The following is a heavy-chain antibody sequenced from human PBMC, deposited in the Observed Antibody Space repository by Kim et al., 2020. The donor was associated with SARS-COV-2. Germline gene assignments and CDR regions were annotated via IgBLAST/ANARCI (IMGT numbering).Heavy chain of an antibody. CDR2: IYTSGST. D-gene: IGHD6-13*01. CDR3: AREGIAAHYYYYGMDV. J-gene: IGHJ6*02. CDR1: GGSISSGSYY. V-gene: IGHV4-61*02. Sequence: SETLSLTCTVSGGSISSGSYYWSWIRQPAGKGLEWIGRIYTSGSTNYNPSLKSRVTISVDTSKNQFSLKLSSVTAADTAAYYCAREGIAAHYYYYGMDVWGQGTTVTVSS.